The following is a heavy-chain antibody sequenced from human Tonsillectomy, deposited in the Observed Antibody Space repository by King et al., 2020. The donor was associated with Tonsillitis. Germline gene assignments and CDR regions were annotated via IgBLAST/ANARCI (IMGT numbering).Heavy chain of an antibody. J-gene: IGHJ4*02. Sequence: VQLVESGGGLVQPGGSLRLSCAASGFTFSSYAMSWVRQAPGKGLEWVSAISGSGMSTYYTDPVKGRFTIARDNPKNTLYLQMNSLRAEDTAIYYCAKDTTRTRIAAATDHWGQGTLVTVSS. D-gene: IGHD6-13*01. V-gene: IGHV3-23*04. CDR2: ISGSGMST. CDR1: GFTFSSYA. CDR3: AKDTTRTRIAAATDH.